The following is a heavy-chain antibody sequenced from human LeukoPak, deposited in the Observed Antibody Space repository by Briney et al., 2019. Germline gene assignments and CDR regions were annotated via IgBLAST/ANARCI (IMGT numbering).Heavy chain of an antibody. CDR3: ARGVIAARPDY. J-gene: IGHJ4*02. Sequence: SETLSLTSTVSGGSISSYYWSWLRQPAGKGLEWIGRIYSSGSTNYNPSLKSRVTMSVDTSKNQFSLKLSSVTAADTAVYYCARGVIAARPDYWGQGTLVTVSS. CDR2: IYSSGST. V-gene: IGHV4-4*07. D-gene: IGHD6-6*01. CDR1: GGSISSYY.